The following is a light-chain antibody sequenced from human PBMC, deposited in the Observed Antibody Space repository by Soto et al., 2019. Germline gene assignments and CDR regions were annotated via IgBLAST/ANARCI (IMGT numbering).Light chain of an antibody. J-gene: IGKJ1*01. CDR2: DAS. Sequence: DIQMTQSPSTLSASVGDRVTITCRASQHISSWLAWYQQKPGRAPKLLIYDASSLESGVPSRFSGSGSGTVFTLTISSLQPDDFATYYCQHYNSYSEAFGQGTKVDIK. V-gene: IGKV1-5*01. CDR1: QHISSW. CDR3: QHYNSYSEA.